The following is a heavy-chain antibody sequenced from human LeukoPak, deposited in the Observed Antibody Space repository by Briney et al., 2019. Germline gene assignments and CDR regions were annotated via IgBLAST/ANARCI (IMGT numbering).Heavy chain of an antibody. Sequence: SETLSLTCTVSGGSISSNYWSWLRQPPGKGLEWIGYIYYTGSTNYNPSLNSRVTISVDTSKNQFSLKLSSVTAADTAVYYCARGADTYGDYWGQGALVTVSS. CDR1: GGSISSNY. J-gene: IGHJ4*02. V-gene: IGHV4-59*01. D-gene: IGHD5-18*01. CDR3: ARGADTYGDY. CDR2: IYYTGST.